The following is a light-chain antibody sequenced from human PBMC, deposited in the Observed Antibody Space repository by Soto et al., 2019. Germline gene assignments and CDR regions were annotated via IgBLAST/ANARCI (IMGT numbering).Light chain of an antibody. V-gene: IGKV3-20*01. J-gene: IGKJ2*01. Sequence: ESVLTQSPGTLSLSPGERATLSCRVSQSVSNSYFAWYQQKPGQAPRLLIYGISGRATGIPDRFSGSGSGTDFTLTISRLEPEDFVVYYCQQYSTLPHTFGQGTKLEVK. CDR2: GIS. CDR3: QQYSTLPHT. CDR1: QSVSNSY.